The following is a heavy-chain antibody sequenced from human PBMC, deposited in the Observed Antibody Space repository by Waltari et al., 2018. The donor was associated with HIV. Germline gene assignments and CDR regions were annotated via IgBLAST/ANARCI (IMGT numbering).Heavy chain of an antibody. CDR1: GGSISSGGYY. CDR3: ARRWSLEWLLFLGGYDAFDI. D-gene: IGHD3-3*01. CDR2: IYYSGST. Sequence: QVQLQESGPGLVKPSQTLSLTCTVSGGSISSGGYYWSWIRQPPGKGLEWIGYIYYSGSTYYNPSLKSRVTISVDTSKNQFSLKLSSVTAADTAVYYCARRWSLEWLLFLGGYDAFDIWGQGTMVTVSS. V-gene: IGHV4-31*03. J-gene: IGHJ3*02.